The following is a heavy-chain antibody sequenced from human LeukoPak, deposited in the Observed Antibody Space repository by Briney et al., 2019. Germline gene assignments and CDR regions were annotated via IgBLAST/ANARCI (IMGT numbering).Heavy chain of an antibody. CDR1: GFTFSSYA. Sequence: GGSLRLSCAASGFTFSSYAMSWVRQAPGKGLEWVSAISGSGGSTYYADSVKGRFTISRDNSKNTLYLQMNSLRAEDTAVYYRAKDSTVRYGSGSYFDYWGQGTLVTVSS. CDR3: AKDSTVRYGSGSYFDY. D-gene: IGHD3-10*01. V-gene: IGHV3-23*01. J-gene: IGHJ4*02. CDR2: ISGSGGST.